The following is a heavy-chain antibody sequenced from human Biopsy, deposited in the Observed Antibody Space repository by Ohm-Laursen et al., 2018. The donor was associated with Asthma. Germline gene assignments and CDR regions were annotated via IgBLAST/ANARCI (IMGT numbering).Heavy chain of an antibody. V-gene: IGHV1-69*13. D-gene: IGHD4-17*01. CDR3: VTSGGDYGYFGLDV. CDR2: VIPIFDTP. Sequence: ASVKVSCKASGGTFSSHSISWVRQAPGQGLEWMGGVIPIFDTPNYAQKFQGRVTITADESTTTAYMELSSLRSEDTAVYYCVTSGGDYGYFGLDVWGQGTTVTVSS. J-gene: IGHJ6*02. CDR1: GGTFSSHS.